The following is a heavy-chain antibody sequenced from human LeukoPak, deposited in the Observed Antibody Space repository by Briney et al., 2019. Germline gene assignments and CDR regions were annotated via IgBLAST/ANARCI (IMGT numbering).Heavy chain of an antibody. CDR3: ATLASNYGDYVMNWFDP. V-gene: IGHV4-4*02. CDR1: GGSISSSNW. J-gene: IGHJ5*02. CDR2: IYHSGST. Sequence: SETLSLTCAVSGGSISSSNWWSWVRQPPGKGLEWIGEIYHSGSTNYNPSLKSRVTISVGKSKNQFSLKLSSVTAADTAVYYCATLASNYGDYVMNWFDPWGQGTLVTVSS. D-gene: IGHD4-17*01.